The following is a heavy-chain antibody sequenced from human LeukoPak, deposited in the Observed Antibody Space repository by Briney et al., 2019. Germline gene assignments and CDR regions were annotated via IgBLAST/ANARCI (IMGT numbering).Heavy chain of an antibody. CDR1: GFTFSSYV. J-gene: IGHJ4*02. V-gene: IGHV3-21*01. CDR2: ISSSSSYI. D-gene: IGHD3-22*01. CDR3: ARKSSGYYPD. Sequence: PGGSLRLSCAASGFTFSSYVMNWVRQAPGKGLEWVSSISSSSSYIYYADSVKGRFTISRDNAKNSLYLQMNSLRAEDTAVYYCARKSSGYYPDWGQGTLVTVSS.